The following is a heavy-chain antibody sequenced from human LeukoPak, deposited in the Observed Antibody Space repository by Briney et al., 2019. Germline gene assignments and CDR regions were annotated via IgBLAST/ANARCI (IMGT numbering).Heavy chain of an antibody. Sequence: PGGSLRLSCAASGFTFSNSWMHWVRQAPGKGLEWVANIKQDGSEKYYVDSVKGRFTISRDNAKNSLYLQMNSLRAEDTALYYCAREDQPRGTFDYWGQGILVTVSS. CDR2: IKQDGSEK. V-gene: IGHV3-7*05. CDR3: AREDQPRGTFDY. CDR1: GFTFSNSW. D-gene: IGHD2-15*01. J-gene: IGHJ4*02.